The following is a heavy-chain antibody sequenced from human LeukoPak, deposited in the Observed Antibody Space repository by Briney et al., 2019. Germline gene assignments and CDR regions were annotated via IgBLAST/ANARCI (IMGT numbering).Heavy chain of an antibody. D-gene: IGHD3-9*01. V-gene: IGHV4-4*02. J-gene: IGHJ6*03. CDR2: INHSGST. CDR3: ARHGWRARPTILTGYYPPRYYMDV. CDR1: GGSISSSNW. Sequence: MPSETLSLTCAVSGGSISSSNWWSWVRQPPGKGLEWIGEINHSGSTNYNPSLKSRVTISVDTSKNQFSLKLSSVTAADTAVYYCARHGWRARPTILTGYYPPRYYMDVWGKGTTVTVSS.